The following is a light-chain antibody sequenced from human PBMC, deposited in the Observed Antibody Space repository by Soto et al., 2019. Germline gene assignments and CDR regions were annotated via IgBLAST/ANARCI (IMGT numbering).Light chain of an antibody. CDR3: QQSYGTTT. CDR1: QSISSY. V-gene: IGKV1-39*01. CDR2: TAS. Sequence: DIQMTQSPSSLSASVGDRVTITCRASQSISSYLNWYQQKPGKAPKLLIYTASTLQSGVPSRFSGSGSGTDFTLTISSLQPEDFATYYCQQSYGTTTFGGGTKVEIK. J-gene: IGKJ4*01.